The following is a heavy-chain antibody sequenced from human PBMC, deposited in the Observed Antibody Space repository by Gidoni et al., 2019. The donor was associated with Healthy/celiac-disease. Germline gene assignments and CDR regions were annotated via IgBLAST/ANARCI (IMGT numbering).Heavy chain of an antibody. Sequence: EVQLLESGGGLVQPGGSLRLSCAASGFTFSSYAMSWVRQAPGKGLEWVSAISGSGGSTYYADSVKGRFTISRDNSKNTLYLQMNSLRAEDTAVYYCAKDPTFHYYDSSGYFFDYWGQGTLVTVSS. CDR2: ISGSGGST. J-gene: IGHJ4*02. CDR1: GFTFSSYA. D-gene: IGHD3-22*01. CDR3: AKDPTFHYYDSSGYFFDY. V-gene: IGHV3-23*01.